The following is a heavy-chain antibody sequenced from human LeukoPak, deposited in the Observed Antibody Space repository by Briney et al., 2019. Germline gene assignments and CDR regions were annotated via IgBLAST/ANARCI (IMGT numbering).Heavy chain of an antibody. D-gene: IGHD6-13*01. V-gene: IGHV4-38-2*02. CDR2: IYHSGST. J-gene: IGHJ4*02. CDR3: ARVRAAGTSKYYFDY. CDR1: GYSISSGYY. Sequence: SETLSLTCTVSGYSISSGYYWGWIRQPPEKGLEWIGSIYHSGSTYYNPSLKSRVTISVDTSKNQFSLKLSSVTAADTAVYYCARVRAAGTSKYYFDYWGQGTLVTVSS.